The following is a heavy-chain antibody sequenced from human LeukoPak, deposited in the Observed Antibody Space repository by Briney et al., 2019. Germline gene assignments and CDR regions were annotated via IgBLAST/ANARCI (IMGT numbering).Heavy chain of an antibody. CDR2: IYYSGST. CDR1: GGSISGGDYY. Sequence: PSQTLSLTCTVSGGSISGGDYYWSWIRQPPGKGLEWIGYIYYSGSTYYNQSLKSRVTISVDTSKNQFSLKLSSVTAADTAVYYCARSYYDYVWGSHPFDYWGQGTLVTVSS. V-gene: IGHV4-30-4*08. D-gene: IGHD3-16*01. J-gene: IGHJ4*02. CDR3: ARSYYDYVWGSHPFDY.